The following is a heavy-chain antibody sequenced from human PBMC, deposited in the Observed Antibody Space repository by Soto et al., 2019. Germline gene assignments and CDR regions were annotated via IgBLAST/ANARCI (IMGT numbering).Heavy chain of an antibody. J-gene: IGHJ6*02. V-gene: IGHV3-21*01. D-gene: IGHD6-19*01. CDR1: GFTFSSYS. Sequence: GGSLRLSCAASGFTFSSYSINWVRQAPGKGLEWVSSISSSSSYIYYADSVKGRFTISRDNAKNSLYLQMNSLRAEDTAVYYCARGPSKSAVAGTDYYYGMDVWGQGTTVTVSS. CDR2: ISSSSSYI. CDR3: ARGPSKSAVAGTDYYYGMDV.